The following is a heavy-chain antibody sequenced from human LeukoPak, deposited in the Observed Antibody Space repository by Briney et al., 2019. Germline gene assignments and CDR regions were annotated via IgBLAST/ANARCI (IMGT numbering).Heavy chain of an antibody. J-gene: IGHJ4*02. Sequence: PGGSLRLSCAASGFTFSSYGMHWVRQAPGKGLEWVAVISYDGNDKYYRGSVKGRFIISRDNSKYTLYLQMNSLTVEDTAVYYCAKGTFGDIDYWGQGTLVTVSS. V-gene: IGHV3-30*18. CDR1: GFTFSSYG. CDR3: AKGTFGDIDY. CDR2: ISYDGNDK. D-gene: IGHD3-10*01.